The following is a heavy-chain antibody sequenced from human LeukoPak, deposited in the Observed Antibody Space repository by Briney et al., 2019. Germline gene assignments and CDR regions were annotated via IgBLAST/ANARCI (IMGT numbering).Heavy chain of an antibody. V-gene: IGHV3-30*04. Sequence: GRSLRLSCAASGFIFSNYPVHWVRQPPGKGLEWVAVISYDGKVKHYADSVKGRFTISRDDSTNTLSLQMNSLRPEDTAIYYCARDLSRGAPDYFDNWGQGTLVTVPS. J-gene: IGHJ4*02. CDR3: ARDLSRGAPDYFDN. CDR2: ISYDGKVK. CDR1: GFIFSNYP. D-gene: IGHD3-10*01.